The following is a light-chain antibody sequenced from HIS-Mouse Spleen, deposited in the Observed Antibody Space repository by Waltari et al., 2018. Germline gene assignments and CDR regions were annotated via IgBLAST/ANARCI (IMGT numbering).Light chain of an antibody. V-gene: IGLV3-10*01. J-gene: IGLJ2*01. CDR2: EDS. Sequence: SYELTQPPSLSVSPGQTPRSTCPGDALPKKHAYWYQQKSGQAPVLVIYEDSKRPSGIPERFSGSSSGTMATLTISGAQVEDEADYYCYSTDSSGNHRVFGGGTKLTVL. CDR3: YSTDSSGNHRV. CDR1: ALPKKH.